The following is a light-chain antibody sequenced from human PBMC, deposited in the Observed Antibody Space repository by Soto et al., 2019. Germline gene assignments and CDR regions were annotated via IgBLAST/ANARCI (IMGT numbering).Light chain of an antibody. CDR3: QQYGSSPLT. V-gene: IGKV3-20*01. Sequence: EIVLTQSPGTLSLSPGERATLSCRASQSVSSDYLAWYQQKPGQTPKVLIYRASSRATGIPDRFSGSGSWTDFTLTISSLEPEDFAVYYCQQYGSSPLTFGGGTKVESK. CDR1: QSVSSDY. J-gene: IGKJ4*01. CDR2: RAS.